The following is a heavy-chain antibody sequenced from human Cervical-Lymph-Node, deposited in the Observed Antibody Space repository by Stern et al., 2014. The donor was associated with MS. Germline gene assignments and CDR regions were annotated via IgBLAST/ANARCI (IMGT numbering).Heavy chain of an antibody. J-gene: IGHJ4*02. Sequence: QVTLKESGPALVKPTQTLTVTCTFSGFSLTTSGVGVVWVRQPPGKALEWLAVIHWNDANYYSPSLKRRLSITKDTSKNQVVLTMTNMGPVDTGTYYCAYRRVGVGLGYWGQGALVTVSS. CDR3: AYRRVGVGLGY. CDR2: IHWNDAN. D-gene: IGHD1-26*01. CDR1: GFSLTTSGVG. V-gene: IGHV2-5*01.